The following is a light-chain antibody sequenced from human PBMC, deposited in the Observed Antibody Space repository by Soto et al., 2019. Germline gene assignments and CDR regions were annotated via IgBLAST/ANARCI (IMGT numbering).Light chain of an antibody. V-gene: IGKV3-15*01. CDR1: QSISSD. CDR3: QQYNNWPRT. CDR2: AAS. J-gene: IGKJ1*01. Sequence: IVMTQSPATLSVSPGERATLSCRASQSISSDLAWYQEEPGQAPRLLIYAASIRATGIPARFSGSGSGTEFILTISSLQSEDFAVYYCQQYNNWPRTFGQGT.